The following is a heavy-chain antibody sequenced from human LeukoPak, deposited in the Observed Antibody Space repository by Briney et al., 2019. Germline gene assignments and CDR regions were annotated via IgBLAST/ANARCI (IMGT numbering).Heavy chain of an antibody. CDR2: ISWNSGSI. Sequence: GGSLRLSCAASGFTFSSYSMNWVRQAPGKGLEWVSGISWNSGSIGYADSVKGRFTISRDNAKNSLYLQMNSLRAEDTALYYCAKDIVRGSSAPADWGQGTLVTVSS. CDR1: GFTFSSYS. J-gene: IGHJ4*02. CDR3: AKDIVRGSSAPAD. D-gene: IGHD6-19*01. V-gene: IGHV3-9*01.